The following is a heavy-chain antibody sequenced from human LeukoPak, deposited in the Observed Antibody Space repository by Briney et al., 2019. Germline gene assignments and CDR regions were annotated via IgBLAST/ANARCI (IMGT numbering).Heavy chain of an antibody. Sequence: ASVKVSCKASGYTFTSYAMNWVRQAPGQGLEWMGIINPSGGSTSYAQKFQGRVTMTRDMSTSTVYMELSSLRSEDTAVYYCARDLSSSGPYYYYYMDVWGKGTTVTVSS. CDR1: GYTFTSYA. J-gene: IGHJ6*03. V-gene: IGHV1-46*01. CDR2: INPSGGST. CDR3: ARDLSSSGPYYYYYMDV. D-gene: IGHD3-22*01.